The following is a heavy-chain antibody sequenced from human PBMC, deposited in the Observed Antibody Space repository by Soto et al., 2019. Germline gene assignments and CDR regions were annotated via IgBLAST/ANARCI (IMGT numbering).Heavy chain of an antibody. J-gene: IGHJ6*02. CDR1: GFTFSSYX. CDR3: AREMNVDTAMEGYGMDV. CDR2: IWDDGSNK. Sequence: GESLXISCAASGFTFSSYXXXXXRQAPGKGLEWVAXIWDDGSNKHYADSVKGRFTISRDNSKNTLYLQMNSLRAEDTAVYYCAREMNVDTAMEGYGMDVWGQGTTVTVSS. D-gene: IGHD5-18*01. V-gene: IGHV3-33*01.